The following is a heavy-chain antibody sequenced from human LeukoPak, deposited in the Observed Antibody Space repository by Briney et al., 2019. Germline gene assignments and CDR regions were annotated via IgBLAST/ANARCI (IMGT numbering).Heavy chain of an antibody. CDR1: GGSFSGYY. Sequence: SETLSLTCAVYGGSFSGYYWSWIRQPPGKGLEWIGEINHSGSTNYNPSLKSQVTISVDTSKNQFSLKLSSVTAADTAVYYCARGRQQWPYYYYGMDVWGQGTAVTVSS. V-gene: IGHV4-34*01. D-gene: IGHD6-19*01. CDR3: ARGRQQWPYYYYGMDV. J-gene: IGHJ6*02. CDR2: INHSGST.